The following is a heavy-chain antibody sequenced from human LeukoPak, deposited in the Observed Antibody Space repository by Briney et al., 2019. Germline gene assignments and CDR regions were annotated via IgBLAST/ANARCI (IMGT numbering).Heavy chain of an antibody. Sequence: GGSLRLSCAASGFTFSSYWMSWVRQAPGKGLEWVANIKQDGSEKYYVDSVKGRFTISRDNAKNSLYLQMNSLRAEDTAVYYCAREATGFGELFLYDYWGQGTLVTVSS. J-gene: IGHJ4*02. CDR1: GFTFSSYW. V-gene: IGHV3-7*01. D-gene: IGHD3-10*01. CDR2: IKQDGSEK. CDR3: AREATGFGELFLYDY.